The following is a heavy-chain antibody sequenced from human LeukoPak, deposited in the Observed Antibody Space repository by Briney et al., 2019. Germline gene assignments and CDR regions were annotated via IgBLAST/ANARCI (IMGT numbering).Heavy chain of an antibody. V-gene: IGHV5-51*01. CDR2: IYPGDSDA. Sequence: PGESLKISCKGSGYSLTSYWIGWVRQMPGKGLEWMGIIYPGDSDARYSPSFQGQVTISVDKSITTAYLQWSSLKASDSAMYYCARQITFGGVEFDPWGQGTLVTVSS. CDR1: GYSLTSYW. D-gene: IGHD3-16*01. J-gene: IGHJ5*02. CDR3: ARQITFGGVEFDP.